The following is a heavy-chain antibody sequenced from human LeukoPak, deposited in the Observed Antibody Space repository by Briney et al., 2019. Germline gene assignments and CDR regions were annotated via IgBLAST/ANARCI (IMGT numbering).Heavy chain of an antibody. V-gene: IGHV1-2*02. J-gene: IGHJ4*02. CDR2: INPNSGGT. D-gene: IGHD6-6*01. CDR3: ARGKQLVRAAGDY. CDR1: GYTFSGYY. Sequence: ASVKVSCKASGYTFSGYYMHWVRQAPGQGLEWMGWINPNSGGTNYAQKFQGRVTMTRDTSISTAYMELSRLRSDDTAVYYCARGKQLVRAAGDYWGQGTLVTVSS.